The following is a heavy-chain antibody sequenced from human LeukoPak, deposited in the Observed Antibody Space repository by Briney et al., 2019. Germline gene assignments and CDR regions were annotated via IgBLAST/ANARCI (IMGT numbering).Heavy chain of an antibody. Sequence: SGGSLRLSCVASGFTFSNHGMYWVRQAPVKGLEWVSVISGSGSHTFYADSVKGRFTISRDNSKNTLYLQMNSLRAEDTAIYYCAKDRGIVGTPSRASDSWGQGTLVTVSS. V-gene: IGHV3-23*01. J-gene: IGHJ4*02. CDR2: ISGSGSHT. D-gene: IGHD1-26*01. CDR1: GFTFSNHG. CDR3: AKDRGIVGTPSRASDS.